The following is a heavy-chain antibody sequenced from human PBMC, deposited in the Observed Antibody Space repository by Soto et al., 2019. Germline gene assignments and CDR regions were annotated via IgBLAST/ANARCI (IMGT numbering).Heavy chain of an antibody. CDR3: AKDHAYNHDSSGSHEAFDI. J-gene: IGHJ3*02. Sequence: EVQLLESGGGLVQPGGSLRLSCAASGFTFSSYAMSWVRQAPGKGLEWVSAICGSGGSTYYTDSVKGRFTISRDKSKNPLYLKMNRLRAEDTAVYYCAKDHAYNHDSSGSHEAFDIWGQGTMLTVSS. CDR2: ICGSGGST. V-gene: IGHV3-23*01. D-gene: IGHD3-22*01. CDR1: GFTFSSYA.